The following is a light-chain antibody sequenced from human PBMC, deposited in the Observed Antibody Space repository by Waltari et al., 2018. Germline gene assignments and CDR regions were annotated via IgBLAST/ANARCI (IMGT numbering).Light chain of an antibody. CDR1: QSLVHSDGNTY. CDR3: MQATQFRT. V-gene: IGKV2-24*01. Sequence: DIVMTQTPLSSPVTLGQPASISCRSSQSLVHSDGNTYLSWLQQRPGQPPRVLIYKISNPFSGVPDRFSGSGAGTDFTLEISRVEAEDVGVYYCMQATQFRTFGQGTKLEIK. J-gene: IGKJ2*01. CDR2: KIS.